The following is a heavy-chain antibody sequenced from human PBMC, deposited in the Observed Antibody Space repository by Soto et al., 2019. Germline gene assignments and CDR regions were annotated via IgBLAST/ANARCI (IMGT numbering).Heavy chain of an antibody. CDR1: GFILNSYG. J-gene: IGHJ4*02. CDR3: AKDGDLYSGYSDH. V-gene: IGHV3-23*01. D-gene: IGHD5-12*01. CDR2: LTSGGGT. Sequence: EVQLLESGGGLVQPGGSLRLSCEASGFILNSYGMSWVRQAPGKGLEWVSTLTSGGGTHYADSVKGRFTISRENSMNTLYLQMNSLRAEDTAVYYCAKDGDLYSGYSDHWGQGTLVTGSS.